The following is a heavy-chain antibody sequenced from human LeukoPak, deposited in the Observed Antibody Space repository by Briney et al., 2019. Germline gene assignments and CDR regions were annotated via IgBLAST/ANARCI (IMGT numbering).Heavy chain of an antibody. V-gene: IGHV5-51*01. CDR2: IYPGDSDT. CDR3: ARRGSSGYYANDY. J-gene: IGHJ4*02. D-gene: IGHD6-19*01. Sequence: KRGESLKISRKGSGYNFPSYWIAWVRQMPGKGLEWMGVIYPGDSDTRYSPSFQGQVTISADKSISTAYLQWSSLKASDTAMYYCARRGSSGYYANDYWGQGTLVTVSP. CDR1: GYNFPSYW.